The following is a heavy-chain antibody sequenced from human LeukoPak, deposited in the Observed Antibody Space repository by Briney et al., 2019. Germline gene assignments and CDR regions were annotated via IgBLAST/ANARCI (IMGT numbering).Heavy chain of an antibody. V-gene: IGHV4-34*01. CDR2: INHSGST. D-gene: IGHD5-18*01. CDR3: ARRGYSYGFRYNWFDP. J-gene: IGHJ5*02. CDR1: GGSFSGYY. Sequence: SETLSLTCAVYGGSFSGYYWNWIRQPPGKGLEWIGEINHSGSTNYNPSLKSRVTISVDTSKNQFSLKLSSVTAADTAVYYCARRGYSYGFRYNWFDPWGQGTLVTVSS.